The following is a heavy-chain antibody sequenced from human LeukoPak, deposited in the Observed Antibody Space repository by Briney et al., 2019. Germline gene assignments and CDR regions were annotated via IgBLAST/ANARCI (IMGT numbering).Heavy chain of an antibody. CDR2: IYPGDSDT. J-gene: IGHJ6*02. CDR3: ARRTGGYDSWSGYHYNMDV. Sequence: GESLKISCKGSGYSFSSYWIGWVRQMPGKGLEWMGIIYPGDSDTRYSPSFQGQVTISADKSISTAYLQWSRLKASDTAMYYCARRTGGYDSWSGYHYNMDVWGQGTTVTVSS. CDR1: GYSFSSYW. D-gene: IGHD3-3*01. V-gene: IGHV5-51*01.